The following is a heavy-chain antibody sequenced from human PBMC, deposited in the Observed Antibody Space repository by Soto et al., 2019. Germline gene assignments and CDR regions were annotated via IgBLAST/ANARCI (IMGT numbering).Heavy chain of an antibody. V-gene: IGHV3-48*02. CDR3: ARGKYTYGTDY. J-gene: IGHJ4*02. Sequence: GGSLRLSCTASGFTFTDYGMNWVRQAPGKGLEWISYISYGSATIYYTDSVKGRFTISRDNAKNSLYLQMNSLRDDDTAVYYYARGKYTYGTDYWGQGTLVTVS. CDR2: ISYGSATI. CDR1: GFTFTDYG. D-gene: IGHD5-18*01.